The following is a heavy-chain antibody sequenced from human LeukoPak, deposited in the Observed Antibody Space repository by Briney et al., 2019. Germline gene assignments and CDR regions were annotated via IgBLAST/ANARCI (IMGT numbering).Heavy chain of an antibody. J-gene: IGHJ4*02. V-gene: IGHV3-30*18. Sequence: PGGSLRLSCEASGFTFSSNGMHWVRQAPGKGLEWVAVISYDGSNKYYADSVKGRFTISRDNSKNTLYLQMNSLRTEDTAVYYCAKAELYDILTGYYYWGQGILVTVSS. CDR3: AKAELYDILTGYYY. CDR1: GFTFSSNG. CDR2: ISYDGSNK. D-gene: IGHD3-9*01.